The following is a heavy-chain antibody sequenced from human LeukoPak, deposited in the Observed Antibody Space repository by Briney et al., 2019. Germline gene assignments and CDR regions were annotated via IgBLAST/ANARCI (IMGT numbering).Heavy chain of an antibody. CDR3: ARDGSSAKKRYCSGGSCSDDAFDI. CDR2: IIPIFGTA. J-gene: IGHJ3*02. CDR1: GGTFSSYA. V-gene: IGHV1-69*06. D-gene: IGHD2-15*01. Sequence: AASVKVSCKASGGTFSSYAISWVRQAPGQGLEWMGGIIPIFGTANYAQKFQGRVTITADKSTSTAYMELSSLRSEDTAVYYCARDGSSAKKRYCSGGSCSDDAFDIWGQGTMVTVSS.